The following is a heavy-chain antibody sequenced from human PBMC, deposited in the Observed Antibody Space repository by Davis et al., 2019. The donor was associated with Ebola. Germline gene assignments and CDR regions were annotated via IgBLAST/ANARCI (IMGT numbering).Heavy chain of an antibody. D-gene: IGHD3-22*01. CDR2: ITWNSGIL. Sequence: PGGSLRLSCAASGFTFDDYGMHWVRQGPGKGLEWVSGITWNSGILGYADSVKGRFTISRDSAKNSLYLHMNSLRAEDTAVYHCARGGYYDSSGYSHAAFDIWGQGTMVTVSS. J-gene: IGHJ3*02. V-gene: IGHV3-9*01. CDR3: ARGGYYDSSGYSHAAFDI. CDR1: GFTFDDYG.